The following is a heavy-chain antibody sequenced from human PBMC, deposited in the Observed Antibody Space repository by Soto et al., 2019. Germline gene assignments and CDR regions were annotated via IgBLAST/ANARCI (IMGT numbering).Heavy chain of an antibody. Sequence: GGSLRLSCAASGFTFSSYGMHWVRQAPGKGLEWVAVISYDGSNKYYADSVKGRFTISRDNSKNTLYLQMNSLRAEDTAVYYCAKDRVESGLDYWGQGTLVTVSS. CDR1: GFTFSSYG. J-gene: IGHJ4*02. CDR2: ISYDGSNK. D-gene: IGHD3-10*01. CDR3: AKDRVESGLDY. V-gene: IGHV3-30*18.